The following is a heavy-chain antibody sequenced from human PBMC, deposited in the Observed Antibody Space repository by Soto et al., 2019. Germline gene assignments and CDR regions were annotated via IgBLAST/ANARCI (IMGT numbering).Heavy chain of an antibody. CDR3: ARAPNSDCFFDY. Sequence: QVQLVQSGAEVKKPGASVKVSCEASGYAFATYTMHLVRQAPGQRLEWMGWINAGSGNTRYSQKFQGRVTITRDTSASTAYMELSSLRSEDTAVYYCARAPNSDCFFDYWGQGTLVTVSS. CDR2: INAGSGNT. CDR1: GYAFATYT. D-gene: IGHD2-21*02. V-gene: IGHV1-3*01. J-gene: IGHJ4*02.